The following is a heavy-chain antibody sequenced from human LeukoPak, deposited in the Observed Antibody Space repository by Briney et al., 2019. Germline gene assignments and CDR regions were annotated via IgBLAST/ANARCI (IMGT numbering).Heavy chain of an antibody. V-gene: IGHV3-48*03. Sequence: PGGSLRLSCAASGFTFSSYEMNWVCQAPGKGLEWVSSIRSSGTTIYYADSVKGRFTVSRDNAKNSLYLQMNSLRAEDMAVYYCARGYSDSSGIDYWGQGTLVTVSS. CDR2: IRSSGTTI. J-gene: IGHJ4*02. CDR3: ARGYSDSSGIDY. D-gene: IGHD3-22*01. CDR1: GFTFSSYE.